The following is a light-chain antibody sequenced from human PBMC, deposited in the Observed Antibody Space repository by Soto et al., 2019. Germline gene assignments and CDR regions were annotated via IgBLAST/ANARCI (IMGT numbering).Light chain of an antibody. J-gene: IGKJ4*01. CDR2: AAS. CDR1: QSISRN. V-gene: IGKV1-39*01. Sequence: DIQMTQSPSSLSASVGDRVTITCRASQSISRNLNWYQQKPGKAPNLLIYAASSLHSGVPSRFSGSGSGTDFTLTISSLQPEDFATYYCQQANSFPLTFGGGTKVDIK. CDR3: QQANSFPLT.